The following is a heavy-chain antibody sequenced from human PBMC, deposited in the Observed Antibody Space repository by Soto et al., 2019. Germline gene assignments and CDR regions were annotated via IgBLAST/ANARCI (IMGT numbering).Heavy chain of an antibody. CDR2: ISAYNGNT. V-gene: IGHV1-18*01. D-gene: IGHD5-18*01. J-gene: IGHJ6*02. Sequence: QVQLVQSGAEVKKPGASVKVSCKASGYTFTSYGISWVRQAPGQGLEWMGWISAYNGNTNYAQKLQGRVTMTTDTSTSTAYMELRSLRSDDTAVYYCARDLLVYSYGYGGRGYGMDVWGQGTTVTVSS. CDR1: GYTFTSYG. CDR3: ARDLLVYSYGYGGRGYGMDV.